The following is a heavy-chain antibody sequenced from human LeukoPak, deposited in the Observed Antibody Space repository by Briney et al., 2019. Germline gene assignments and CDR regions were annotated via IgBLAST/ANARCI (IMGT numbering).Heavy chain of an antibody. CDR3: ARDSSGWYMDY. CDR1: GFTVSSNY. CDR2: IYSGGST. Sequence: LSGGSLRLSCAASGFTVSSNYMSWVRQAPGKGLEWVSVIYSGGSTYYADSVKGRFTISRDNSKNTLYLQMNSLRAKDTAVYYCARDSSGWYMDYWGQGTLVTVSS. J-gene: IGHJ4*02. V-gene: IGHV3-53*01. D-gene: IGHD6-19*01.